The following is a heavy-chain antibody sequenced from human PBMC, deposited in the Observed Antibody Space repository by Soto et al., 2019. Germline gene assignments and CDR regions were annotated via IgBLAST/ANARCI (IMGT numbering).Heavy chain of an antibody. D-gene: IGHD3-3*01. V-gene: IGHV1-8*01. J-gene: IGHJ5*02. CDR1: GYTFTSYD. CDR2: MNPNSGNT. CDR3: ARAEYDFLSGYYRNWFDP. Sequence: QVQLVQSGAEVKKPGASVKVSCKASGYTFTSYDINWVRQATGQGLEWMGWMNPNSGNTGYAQKFQGRVTMTRNTSISTAYMELSSLRSEDTAVYYCARAEYDFLSGYYRNWFDPWGQGTLVTVSS.